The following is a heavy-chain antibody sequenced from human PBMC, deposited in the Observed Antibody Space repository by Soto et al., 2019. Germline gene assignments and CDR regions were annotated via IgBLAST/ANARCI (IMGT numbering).Heavy chain of an antibody. Sequence: SETLSLTCAVSGGSISSGGYSWSWIRQPPGKGLEWIGYIYHSGSTYYNPSLKSRATISVDRSKNQFSLKLSSVTAADTAVYYCARGIVVVPAAITGAWFDPWGQGTLVTVSS. D-gene: IGHD2-2*01. CDR3: ARGIVVVPAAITGAWFDP. CDR2: IYHSGST. V-gene: IGHV4-30-2*01. J-gene: IGHJ5*02. CDR1: GGSISSGGYS.